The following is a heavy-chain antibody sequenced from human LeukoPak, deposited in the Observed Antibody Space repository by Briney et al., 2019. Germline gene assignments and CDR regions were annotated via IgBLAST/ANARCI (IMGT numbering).Heavy chain of an antibody. CDR1: GFTFDDYA. V-gene: IGHV3-43D*03. D-gene: IGHD3-10*01. CDR3: AKGTDGFGESNGGFDY. J-gene: IGHJ4*02. CDR2: ISWDGGST. Sequence: GGSLRLSCAASGFTFDDYAMHWVRQAPGKGLEWVSLISWDGGSTYYADSVKGRFTISRDNSKNSLYLQMNSLRAEDTALYYCAKGTDGFGESNGGFDYWGQGTLVTVSS.